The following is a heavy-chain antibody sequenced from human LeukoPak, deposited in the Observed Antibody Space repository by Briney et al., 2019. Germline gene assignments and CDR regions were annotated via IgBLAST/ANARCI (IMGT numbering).Heavy chain of an antibody. CDR1: SGSMSSYY. CDR3: ASRGRGVAKRYYYYYMDV. J-gene: IGHJ6*03. CDR2: IYYTGVT. D-gene: IGHD3-10*01. Sequence: SETLSLTCAVSSGSMSSYYWSWIRQPPGKGLEWIGYIYYTGVTNYSPSLKRRLTISLDTAMKQFSLNLRSVTAADTAMYYCASRGRGVAKRYYYYYMDVWGKGTTVTVSS. V-gene: IGHV4-59*01.